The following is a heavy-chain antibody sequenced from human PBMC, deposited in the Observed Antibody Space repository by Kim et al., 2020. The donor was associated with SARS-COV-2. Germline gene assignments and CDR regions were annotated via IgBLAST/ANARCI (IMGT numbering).Heavy chain of an antibody. CDR1: NGSVSNHY. J-gene: IGHJ4*02. Sequence: SETLSLTCSVSNGSVSNHYWSWIRQSPGKGLEWIGSVYYTGTTNYRPSLKSRVTISVDTSANLFSLRLISVTPTDTAVYYCARGPQWYYYGSGSYYAFDYWGQGILAT. D-gene: IGHD3-10*01. V-gene: IGHV4-59*02. CDR3: ARGPQWYYYGSGSYYAFDY. CDR2: VYYTGTT.